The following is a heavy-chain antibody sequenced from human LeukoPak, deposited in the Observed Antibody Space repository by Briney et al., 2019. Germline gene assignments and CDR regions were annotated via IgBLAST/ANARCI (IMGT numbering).Heavy chain of an antibody. CDR2: ISGSGRST. CDR1: GFTFSSYA. V-gene: IGHV3-23*01. CDR3: ARRQYDYWYFDL. D-gene: IGHD2-8*01. J-gene: IGHJ2*01. Sequence: GGSLRLSCAASGFTFSSYAMSWVRQAPGKGLEWVSHISGSGRSTYYADSVKGRFTISRDNSKNTLYLQMNSLRAEDSALYYCARRQYDYWYFDLRGRGTLVTVSS.